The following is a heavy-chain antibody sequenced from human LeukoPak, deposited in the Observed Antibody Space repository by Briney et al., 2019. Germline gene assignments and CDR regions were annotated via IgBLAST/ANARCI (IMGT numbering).Heavy chain of an antibody. CDR2: IEKDGSEI. CDR1: GFTFSNYW. Sequence: PPGGSLRLSCAASGFTFSNYWMNWVRQAPGKGMEWVAIIEKDGSEILYVDSVKGRFTISGDNAKNSLYLQMNSLRAEDTAVYYCAAGAGWLIDWWGQGTLVTVSS. V-gene: IGHV3-7*01. J-gene: IGHJ4*02. CDR3: AAGAGWLIDW. D-gene: IGHD6-19*01.